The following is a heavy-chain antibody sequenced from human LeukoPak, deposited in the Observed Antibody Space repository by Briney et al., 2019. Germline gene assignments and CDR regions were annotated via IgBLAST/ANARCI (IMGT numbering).Heavy chain of an antibody. CDR3: AKPLYSGSYSVFDY. J-gene: IGHJ4*02. V-gene: IGHV3-30*18. CDR2: ISYDGSNK. D-gene: IGHD1-26*01. CDR1: GFTFSSYG. Sequence: GGSLRLSCAASGFTFSSYGMHWVRQAPGKGLEWVAVISYDGSNKYYADSVKGRFTISRDNSKNTLYLQMNSLRAEDTAVYYCAKPLYSGSYSVFDYWGQGTLVTVSS.